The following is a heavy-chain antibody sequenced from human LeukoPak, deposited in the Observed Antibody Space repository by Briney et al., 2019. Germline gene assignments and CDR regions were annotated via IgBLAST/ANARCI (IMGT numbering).Heavy chain of an antibody. CDR2: IYHSGST. D-gene: IGHD3-10*01. V-gene: IGHV4-38-2*01. Sequence: SETLSLTCAVSGYSISSGYYWGWIRQPPGKGLEWIVSIYHSGSTYYNPSLKSRVTISVDTSKNQFSLKLSSVTAADTAVYYCARQLVGADAFDIWGQGTMVTVSS. J-gene: IGHJ3*02. CDR1: GYSISSGYY. CDR3: ARQLVGADAFDI.